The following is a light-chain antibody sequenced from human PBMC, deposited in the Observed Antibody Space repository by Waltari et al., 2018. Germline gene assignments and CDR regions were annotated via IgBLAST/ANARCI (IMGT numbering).Light chain of an antibody. J-gene: IGLJ7*01. V-gene: IGLV1-51*02. CDR2: ENS. CDR3: GTWDSSLSGAV. CDR1: RSTIGNNY. Sequence: VVTQPPSVSVAPGETATIPCSGGRSTIGNNYVSWYRQFPGTAPKLLIYENSERPSGIPGRFSGSKSGTSATLDITGLQAGDEADYYCGTWDSSLSGAVFGGGTHLTVL.